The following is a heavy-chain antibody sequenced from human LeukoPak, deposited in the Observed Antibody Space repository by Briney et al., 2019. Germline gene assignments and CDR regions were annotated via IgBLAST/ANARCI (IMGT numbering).Heavy chain of an antibody. CDR3: ARHTKSIAAAGTRGWFDP. CDR2: IYYSGST. Sequence: SETLSLTCTVSRCSISTYYWSWIRQPPGRGLEWIGYIYYSGSTNYNPSLKSRVTISVDTSKNQFSLKLISVKSADTAVYYCARHTKSIAAAGTRGWFDPWGQGTLVTVSS. J-gene: IGHJ5*02. V-gene: IGHV4-59*08. CDR1: RCSISTYY. D-gene: IGHD6-13*01.